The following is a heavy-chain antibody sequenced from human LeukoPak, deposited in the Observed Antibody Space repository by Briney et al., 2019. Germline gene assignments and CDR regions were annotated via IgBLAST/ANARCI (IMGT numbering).Heavy chain of an antibody. Sequence: GESLKISCKGSGYSFTSYWIGWVRQMPGKGLEWMGIIHPGDSDTRYSPSFQGQVTISADKSISTAYLQWSSLEASDTAIYYCARAGTYYYYHMDVWGKGTTVTVFS. D-gene: IGHD6-19*01. CDR3: ARAGTYYYYHMDV. CDR1: GYSFTSYW. V-gene: IGHV5-51*01. J-gene: IGHJ6*03. CDR2: IHPGDSDT.